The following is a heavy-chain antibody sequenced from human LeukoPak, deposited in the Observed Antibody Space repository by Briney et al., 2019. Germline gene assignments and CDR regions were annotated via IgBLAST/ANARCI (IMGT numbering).Heavy chain of an antibody. CDR2: INWNGDST. V-gene: IGHV3-20*04. CDR1: GFTFDDYG. Sequence: PGGSLRLSCAASGFTFDDYGMSWVRQAPGKGLEWVSGINWNGDSTGYADSVKGRFTISRDNTKNSLYLQMNSLRAEDTAVYYCASGGGLAYFDYWGQGTLVTVSS. D-gene: IGHD2-15*01. J-gene: IGHJ4*02. CDR3: ASGGGLAYFDY.